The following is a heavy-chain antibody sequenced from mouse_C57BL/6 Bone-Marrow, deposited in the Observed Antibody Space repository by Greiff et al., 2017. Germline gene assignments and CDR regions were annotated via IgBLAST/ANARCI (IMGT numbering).Heavy chain of an antibody. CDR2: IYPRDGST. D-gene: IGHD1-1*01. CDR1: GYTFTSYD. CDR3: ARDYGSSYWYFDV. V-gene: IGHV1-85*01. J-gene: IGHJ1*03. Sequence: VQLKESGPELVKPGASVKLSCKASGYTFTSYDINWVKQRPGQGLEWIGWIYPRDGSTKYNEKFKGKATLTVDPSSSTAYMELHSLTSEDSAVYFCARDYGSSYWYFDVWGTGTTVTVSS.